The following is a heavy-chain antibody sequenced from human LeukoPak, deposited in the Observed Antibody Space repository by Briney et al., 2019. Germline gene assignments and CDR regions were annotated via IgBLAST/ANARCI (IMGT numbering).Heavy chain of an antibody. Sequence: SETLSLTRTVSGGSISSYYWSWIRQPPGKGLEWIGYIYYSGSTNYNPSPKSRVTISVDTSKNQFSLKLSSVTAADTAVYYCARDRGYSGPNAFDIWGQGTMVTVSS. CDR3: ARDRGYSGPNAFDI. V-gene: IGHV4-59*01. J-gene: IGHJ3*02. CDR2: IYYSGST. D-gene: IGHD3-10*01. CDR1: GGSISSYY.